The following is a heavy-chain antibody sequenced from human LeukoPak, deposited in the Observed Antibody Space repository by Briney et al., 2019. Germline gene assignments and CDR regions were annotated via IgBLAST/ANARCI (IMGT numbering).Heavy chain of an antibody. V-gene: IGHV4-59*08. CDR1: GGSISSYY. J-gene: IGHJ4*02. CDR3: ARFSTVRGLDY. Sequence: SETLSLTCTVSGGSISSYYWSWIRQPPGKGLEWIGYIYYSGSTNYNPSLKSRVTISVDTSKNQFSLKLSSVTAADTAVYYCARFSTVRGLDYWGQGTLVTVSS. D-gene: IGHD4-17*01. CDR2: IYYSGST.